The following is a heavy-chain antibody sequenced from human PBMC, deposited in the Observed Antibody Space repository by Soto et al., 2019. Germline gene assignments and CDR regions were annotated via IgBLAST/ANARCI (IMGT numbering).Heavy chain of an antibody. CDR2: VYYSGNT. D-gene: IGHD2-2*01. J-gene: IGHJ6*01. Sequence: QVQLQESGPGLVKPSETLSLTCSVSGGSVSSGNYYWSWIRQPPGKGLEWIGYVYYSGNTNYNPSLRGRVTVLVDTSRNQFSLKLSPVTAADTAVYYCARTYARSTSAYYYGLDVW. CDR3: ARTYARSTSAYYYGLDV. V-gene: IGHV4-61*01. CDR1: GGSVSSGNYY.